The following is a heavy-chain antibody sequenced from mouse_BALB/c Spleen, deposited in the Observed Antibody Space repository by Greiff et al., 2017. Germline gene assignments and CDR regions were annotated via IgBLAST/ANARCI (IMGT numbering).Heavy chain of an antibody. CDR1: GYTFTSYW. V-gene: IGHV1-7*01. J-gene: IGHJ2*01. CDR3: ARSGPRWGYFDY. CDR2: INPSTGYT. Sequence: VMLVESGAELAKPGASVKMSCKASGYTFTSYWMHWVKQRPGQGLEWIGYINPSTGYTEYNQKFKDKATLTADKSSSTAYMQLSSLTSEDSAVYYCARSGPRWGYFDYWGQGTTLTVSS. D-gene: IGHD2-3*01.